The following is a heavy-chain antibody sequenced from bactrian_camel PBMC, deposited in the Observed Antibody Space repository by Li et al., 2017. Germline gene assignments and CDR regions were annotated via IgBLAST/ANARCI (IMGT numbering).Heavy chain of an antibody. CDR1: RASTTPYNRYC. CDR2: IYTGGGST. Sequence: VQLVESGGDSVQVGGSLTLSCVVSRASTTPYNRYCMAWIRQVPGKEREGVATIYTGGGSTYYEDSVKGRFTISQDAATKVLYLHMNDLKPEDTAIYYCATDSPAACEYCSDGYCSLLLGYRGQGTQVTVS. CDR3: ATDSPAACEYCSDGYCSLLLGY. V-gene: IGHV3S1*01. J-gene: IGHJ6*01. D-gene: IGHD2*01.